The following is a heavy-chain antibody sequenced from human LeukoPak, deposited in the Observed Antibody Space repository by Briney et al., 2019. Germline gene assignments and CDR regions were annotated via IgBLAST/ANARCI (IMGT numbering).Heavy chain of an antibody. J-gene: IGHJ4*02. CDR2: INHSGST. V-gene: IGHV4-34*01. Sequence: SETLSLTCAVYGGFFSGYYWSWIRQPPGKGLEWIGEINHSGSTNYNPSLKSRVTISVDTSKNQFSLKLSSVTAADTAVYYCASYYYDSSGSSPFDYWGQGTLVTVSS. CDR3: ASYYYDSSGSSPFDY. CDR1: GGFFSGYY. D-gene: IGHD3-22*01.